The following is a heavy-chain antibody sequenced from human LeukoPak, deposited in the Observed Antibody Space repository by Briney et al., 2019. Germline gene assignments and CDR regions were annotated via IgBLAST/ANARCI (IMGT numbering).Heavy chain of an antibody. CDR1: GFTFSSYW. Sequence: GGSLRLSCAASGFTFSSYWMSWVRQAPGKGLEWVANINKDGGEKYYVDSVKGRFTISRDNAKNSPYLQMNSLRADDTAVYYRVKDSPPRYSGSPPAYWGQGTLVTVSS. D-gene: IGHD1-26*01. CDR3: VKDSPPRYSGSPPAY. V-gene: IGHV3-7*03. CDR2: INKDGGEK. J-gene: IGHJ4*02.